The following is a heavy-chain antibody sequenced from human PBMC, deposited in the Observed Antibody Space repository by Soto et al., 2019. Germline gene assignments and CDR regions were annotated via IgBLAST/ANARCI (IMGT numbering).Heavy chain of an antibody. D-gene: IGHD6-13*01. CDR2: IIPIFGTA. V-gene: IGHV1-69*01. Sequence: QVQLVQSGAEVKKPGSSVKVSCKASGGTFSSYAISWVRQAPGQGLEWMGGIIPIFGTANYAQKFQVRVTITADESSSTAYMELSSLRSEDTAVYCCETYSSSWDSYYYYGMDVWGQGTTVTVSS. J-gene: IGHJ6*02. CDR1: GGTFSSYA. CDR3: ETYSSSWDSYYYYGMDV.